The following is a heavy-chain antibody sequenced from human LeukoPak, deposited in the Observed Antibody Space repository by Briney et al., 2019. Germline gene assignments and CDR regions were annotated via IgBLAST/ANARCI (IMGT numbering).Heavy chain of an antibody. Sequence: GGSLRLSCVASGFTFSTYTMVWVRQAPGKGLEWVSSISSSSSYIFNADSVKGRFTISRDNAKNSLYLQMNSLRAEDTAVYYCAREGSYYDSSGYYYSVDYWGQGTLVTVSS. V-gene: IGHV3-21*01. CDR2: ISSSSSYI. CDR3: AREGSYYDSSGYYYSVDY. J-gene: IGHJ4*02. D-gene: IGHD3-22*01. CDR1: GFTFSTYT.